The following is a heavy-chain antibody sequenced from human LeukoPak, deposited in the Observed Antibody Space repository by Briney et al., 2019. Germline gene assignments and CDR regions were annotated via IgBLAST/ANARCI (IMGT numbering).Heavy chain of an antibody. J-gene: IGHJ4*02. Sequence: GGSLRLSCAASGFTFSNYGVHWVRQAPGKGLEWVSFIRFDGSNKYYADSVKGRFTISRDSSKNTLYLQMNSLRAEDTAVYYCARDFATYYYDSSVDYWGQGTLVTVSS. D-gene: IGHD3-22*01. CDR2: IRFDGSNK. CDR1: GFTFSNYG. CDR3: ARDFATYYYDSSVDY. V-gene: IGHV3-30*02.